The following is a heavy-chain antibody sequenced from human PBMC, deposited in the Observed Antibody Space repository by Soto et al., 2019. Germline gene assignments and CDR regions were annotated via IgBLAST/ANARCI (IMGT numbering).Heavy chain of an antibody. D-gene: IGHD6-19*01. J-gene: IGHJ4*02. V-gene: IGHV3-74*01. Sequence: EVQLVESGGGVVQPGGSLRLSCAASGFTFSSYWMYCVRQATGKGLMWDSRTNSDESDTSYADSVKGRFTISRDNAKNTLYLQMNSLRAEDTAVYYGARDRGWSLFDYCGQGTMVTVSS. CDR3: ARDRGWSLFDY. CDR1: GFTFSSYW. CDR2: TNSDESDT.